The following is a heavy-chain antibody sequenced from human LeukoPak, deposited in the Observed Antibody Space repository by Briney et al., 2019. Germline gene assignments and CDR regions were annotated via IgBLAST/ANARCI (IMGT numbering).Heavy chain of an antibody. J-gene: IGHJ5*02. CDR1: GGSISSRPYY. Sequence: SETLSLTCTVSGGSISSRPYYWGWIRQPPGKGLEWIGGIYYSGSTYYNPSLKSRVTISVDTSKNQFSLKLSSVTAADTAVYYCAREGLNMVRGVIPKEAWGWFDPWGQGTLVTVSS. CDR3: AREGLNMVRGVIPKEAWGWFDP. D-gene: IGHD3-10*01. V-gene: IGHV4-39*07. CDR2: IYYSGST.